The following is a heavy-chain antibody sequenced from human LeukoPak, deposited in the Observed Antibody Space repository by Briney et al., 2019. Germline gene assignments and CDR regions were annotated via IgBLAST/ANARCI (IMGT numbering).Heavy chain of an antibody. J-gene: IGHJ4*02. Sequence: GGSLRLSCAASGFTFSSYSMNWVRQAPGKGLEWVSYISSSSSTIYYADSVKGRFTISRDNAKNSLYLQMNSLRAEDTAVYYCARESDIVATGFDYWGQGTLVAVSS. CDR1: GFTFSSYS. CDR2: ISSSSSTI. V-gene: IGHV3-48*01. D-gene: IGHD5-12*01. CDR3: ARESDIVATGFDY.